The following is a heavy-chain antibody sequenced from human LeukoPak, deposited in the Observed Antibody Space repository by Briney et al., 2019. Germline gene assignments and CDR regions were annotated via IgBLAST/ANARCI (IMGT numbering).Heavy chain of an antibody. V-gene: IGHV4-34*01. J-gene: IGHJ4*02. CDR3: AGATSYNTGYCSGGSCYKRGVVDY. Sequence: SETLSLTCAVYGGSFSGYYWSWIRHPPGKGLEWIGEINHSGSTNYNPSLKSRVTISVDTSNNQFSLKLSSVTAADTAVYYCAGATSYNTGYCSGGSCYKRGVVDYWGQGTLVTVSS. CDR2: INHSGST. D-gene: IGHD2-15*01. CDR1: GGSFSGYY.